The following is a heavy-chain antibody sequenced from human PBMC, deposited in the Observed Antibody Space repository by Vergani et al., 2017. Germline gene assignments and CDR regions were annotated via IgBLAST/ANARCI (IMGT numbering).Heavy chain of an antibody. CDR3: ARDPTQEYYLLWWGCFDP. V-gene: IGHV3-48*01. Sequence: EVQLVESGGGLVQPGGSLRLSCAASGFTFSSYSMNWVRQAPGKGLEWVSYISSSSSTIYYADSVKGRFTISRDNAKNSLYLQMNSLRAEDTAVYYCARDPTQEYYLLWWGCFDPWGQGTLVTVSS. D-gene: IGHD2-2*01. CDR2: ISSSSSTI. J-gene: IGHJ5*02. CDR1: GFTFSSYS.